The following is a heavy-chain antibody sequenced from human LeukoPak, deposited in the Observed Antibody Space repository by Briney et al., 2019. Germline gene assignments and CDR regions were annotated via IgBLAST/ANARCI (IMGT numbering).Heavy chain of an antibody. CDR3: ATSATIFGVANPH. CDR2: ISSSSSTI. D-gene: IGHD3-3*01. CDR1: GFTFSSYS. V-gene: IGHV3-48*01. Sequence: PGGSLRLSCAASGFTFSSYSMNWVRQAPGKGLEWVSYISSSSSTIYYADSVKGRFTISRDNAKNSLYLQMNSLRAEDTAVYYCATSATIFGVANPHWGQGTLVTVSS. J-gene: IGHJ4*02.